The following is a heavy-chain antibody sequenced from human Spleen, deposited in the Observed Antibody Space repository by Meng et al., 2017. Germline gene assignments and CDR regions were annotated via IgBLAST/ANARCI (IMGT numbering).Heavy chain of an antibody. D-gene: IGHD3-16*01. V-gene: IGHV4-31*02. J-gene: IGHJ3*02. CDR3: ARGLGEFSSHKDAFDI. CDR1: GGSISSGDYY. Sequence: SETLSLTCAVSGGSISSGDYYWSWIRQHPGKGLEWIGYIYYSGSTYDNPSLKSRVSISVDTSKNQFSLKLSSVTAADTAVYYCARGLGEFSSHKDAFDIWGRGTMVTVSS. CDR2: IYYSGST.